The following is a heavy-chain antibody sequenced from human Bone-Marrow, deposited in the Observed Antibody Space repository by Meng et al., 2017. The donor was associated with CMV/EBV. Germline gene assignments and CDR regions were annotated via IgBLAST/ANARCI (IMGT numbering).Heavy chain of an antibody. V-gene: IGHV4-34*01. D-gene: IGHD1-14*01. Sequence: SETLSLTCAVYGGSFSGYYWSWIRQPPGKGLEWIGEINHSGSTNYNPSLKSRVTISVDTSKNQFSLKLSSVTAADTAVYYCTRDLLSGLTSDYWGQGTLVTVSS. CDR2: INHSGST. J-gene: IGHJ4*02. CDR1: GGSFSGYY. CDR3: TRDLLSGLTSDY.